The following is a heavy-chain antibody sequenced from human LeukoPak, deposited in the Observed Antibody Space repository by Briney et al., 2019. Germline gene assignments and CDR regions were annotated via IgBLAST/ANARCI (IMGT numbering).Heavy chain of an antibody. Sequence: SETLSLTCTVSGGSISSYYWSWIRQPPGKGLEWIGYIYYSGSTNYNPSLKSRVTISVDTSKNQFSLKLSSVTAADTAAYYCARIVVVIDTEYFQHWGQGTLVTVSS. D-gene: IGHD3-22*01. CDR1: GGSISSYY. J-gene: IGHJ1*01. V-gene: IGHV4-59*01. CDR3: ARIVVVIDTEYFQH. CDR2: IYYSGST.